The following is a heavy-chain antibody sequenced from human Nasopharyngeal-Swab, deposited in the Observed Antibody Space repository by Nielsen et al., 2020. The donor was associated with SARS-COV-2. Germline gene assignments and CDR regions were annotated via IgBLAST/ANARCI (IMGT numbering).Heavy chain of an antibody. Sequence: SETLSLTCTVSGGPISSYYWSWIRQPPGKGLEWIGYISYSGSTNYNPSLKIPVTISVDTSKNQFSLKLSSVTAADTAVYYCARGSGYYDSSGYSDYWGQGTLVTVSS. CDR3: ARGSGYYDSSGYSDY. J-gene: IGHJ4*02. CDR1: GGPISSYY. D-gene: IGHD3-22*01. V-gene: IGHV4-59*13. CDR2: ISYSGST.